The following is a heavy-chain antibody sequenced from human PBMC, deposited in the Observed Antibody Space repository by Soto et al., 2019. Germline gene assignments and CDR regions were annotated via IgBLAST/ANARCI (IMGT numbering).Heavy chain of an antibody. V-gene: IGHV4-59*08. CDR2: MYYGGRT. CDR3: ARGTPSPLIVRSSRGPWFDP. D-gene: IGHD2-15*01. Sequence: PSETLSLTYTVSGGSISSYYWSWIRQPPGKGLEWIGYMYYGGRTNYNPSLKSRVTTSVDTSKMQVSLKLSSVTAADTAVYFCARGTPSPLIVRSSRGPWFDPWGQGTLVTVSS. CDR1: GGSISSYY. J-gene: IGHJ5*02.